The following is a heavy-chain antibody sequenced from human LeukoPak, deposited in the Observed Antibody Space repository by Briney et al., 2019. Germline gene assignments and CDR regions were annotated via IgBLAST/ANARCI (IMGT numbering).Heavy chain of an antibody. D-gene: IGHD1-26*01. J-gene: IGHJ3*02. CDR2: IYYSGNT. CDR3: ARHTKVGSKPDAFDI. V-gene: IGHV4-39*01. Sequence: PSETLSLICTVSGGSIRSSSYYWGWIRQPPGKGLEWIGSIYYSGNTYYNPSLKSRVSLSVDTSKNEFSLKLSFVTAADTAAYYCARHTKVGSKPDAFDIWGQGTMVTVSA. CDR1: GGSIRSSSYY.